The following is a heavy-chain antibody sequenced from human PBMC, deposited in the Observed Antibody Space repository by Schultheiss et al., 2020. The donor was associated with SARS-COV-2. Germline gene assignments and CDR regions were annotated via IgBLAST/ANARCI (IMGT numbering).Heavy chain of an antibody. V-gene: IGHV3-15*01. D-gene: IGHD5-18*01. CDR2: IKSKTDGGTT. CDR3: ATGAGVTDDDY. Sequence: GGSLRLSCAASGFTFSFYTINWVRQAPGKGLEWVGRIKSKTDGGTTDYAAPVKGRFIISREDSKNTVYLQMNGLKTEDTGVYYCATGAGVTDDDYWGQGTLVTVSS. CDR1: GFTFSFYT. J-gene: IGHJ4*02.